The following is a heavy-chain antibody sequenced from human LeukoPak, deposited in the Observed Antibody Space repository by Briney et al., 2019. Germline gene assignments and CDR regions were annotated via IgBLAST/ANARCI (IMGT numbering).Heavy chain of an antibody. CDR3: ARDGSYYGAGDQP. CDR1: GYTFTSCY. D-gene: IGHD3-10*01. J-gene: IGHJ1*01. V-gene: IGHV1-46*01. Sequence: ASVTVSCRASGYTFTSCYMHGVRRPPGQGLEWMGIINPSGGSTSCAQKFHSRVTMTTDTSTSTVYMELSSLRSENTAVYYCARDGSYYGAGDQPRGHSTLVAASS. CDR2: INPSGGST.